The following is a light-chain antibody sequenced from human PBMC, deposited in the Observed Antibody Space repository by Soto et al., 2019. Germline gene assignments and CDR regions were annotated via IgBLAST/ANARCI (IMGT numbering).Light chain of an antibody. V-gene: IGLV2-14*01. Sequence: QSALTQPASVSGSPGQSITVSCTGTSSDVGGCNYVSWYRQHPGKAPKLMIYEVSNRPSGVSNRFSGSKSGNTASLIISGLQADDEADYYCASYTSSASYVVFGGGTKLTVL. CDR2: EVS. CDR3: ASYTSSASYVV. J-gene: IGLJ2*01. CDR1: SSDVGGCNY.